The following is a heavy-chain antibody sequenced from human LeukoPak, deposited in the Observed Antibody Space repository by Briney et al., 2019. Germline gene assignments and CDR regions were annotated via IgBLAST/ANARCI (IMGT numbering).Heavy chain of an antibody. V-gene: IGHV1-2*02. CDR1: GYTFTGYY. CDR3: ARANTDFWSGYSTDY. D-gene: IGHD3-3*01. Sequence: ASAKVSCKASGYTFTGYYMHWARQAPGQGLEWMGWINPNSGGTNYAQKFQGRVTMTRDTSISTAYMELSRLRSDDTAVYYCARANTDFWSGYSTDYWGQGTLVTVSS. CDR2: INPNSGGT. J-gene: IGHJ4*02.